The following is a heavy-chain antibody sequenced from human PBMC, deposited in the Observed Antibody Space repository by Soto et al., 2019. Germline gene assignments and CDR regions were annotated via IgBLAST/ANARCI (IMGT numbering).Heavy chain of an antibody. J-gene: IGHJ4*02. CDR1: GFTFSRYW. CDR2: IKEDGSEK. D-gene: IGHD3-16*01. V-gene: IGHV3-7*03. CDR3: AKGGHFDY. Sequence: HPGGSLRLSCAASGFTFSRYWMSWVRQAPGKGLEWVANIKEDGSEKNDVDSVKGRFTISRDNAKNSLYLQMNSLRVEDTAVYYCAKGGHFDYCGQGTLCTVAS.